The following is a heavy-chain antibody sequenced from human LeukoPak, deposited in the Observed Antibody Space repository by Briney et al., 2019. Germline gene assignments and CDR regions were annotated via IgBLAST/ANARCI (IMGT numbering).Heavy chain of an antibody. CDR1: GGSISTYY. J-gene: IGHJ3*01. D-gene: IGHD3-22*01. V-gene: IGHV4-59*12. CDR2: SYYSGST. Sequence: SDTLSLTCTVSGGSISTYYWSWIRQPPGKGLEWIGYSYYSGSTNYNPSLKSRVTISIDTSTNQFSLKLTSVTAADTALYYYARELRYDNSDSGAFWGQGTVVTVSS. CDR3: ARELRYDNSDSGAF.